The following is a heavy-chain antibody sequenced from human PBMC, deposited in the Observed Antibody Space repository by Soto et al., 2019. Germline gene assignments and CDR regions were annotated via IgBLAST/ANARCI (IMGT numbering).Heavy chain of an antibody. V-gene: IGHV4-4*02. CDR1: NASIISRKC. CDR3: ARYSPWFGEFLDAFDI. CDR2: IYHSGSI. D-gene: IGHD3-10*01. Sequence: SQTLSLTCTVSNASIISRKCWTWVRKTPGKGLEWIGEIYHSGSINHNPSLKSRVTMSLDKSKNQFSLKMTSVTAADTAVYYCARYSPWFGEFLDAFDIWRQGTMVPVSS. J-gene: IGHJ3*02.